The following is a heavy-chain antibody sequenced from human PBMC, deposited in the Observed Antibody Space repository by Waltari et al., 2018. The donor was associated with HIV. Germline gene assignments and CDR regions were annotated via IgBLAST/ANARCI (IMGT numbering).Heavy chain of an antibody. CDR1: GFTFSSYW. J-gene: IGHJ4*02. D-gene: IGHD6-19*01. CDR3: ARIYSSGWYEYFDY. Sequence: EVQLVESGGGLVQPGGSLRLSCAASGFTFSSYWMHWVRQAPGKGLVWVSRISSDASSTIYAASVKGRFTISRDNDKNTLYLQMNSLRAEDTAVYYCARIYSSGWYEYFDYWGQGTLVTVSS. V-gene: IGHV3-74*01. CDR2: ISSDASST.